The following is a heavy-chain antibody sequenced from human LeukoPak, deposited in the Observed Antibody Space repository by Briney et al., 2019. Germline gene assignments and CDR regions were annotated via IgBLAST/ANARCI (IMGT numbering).Heavy chain of an antibody. CDR2: IKSDGSEK. Sequence: GGSLRLSCAGSGFNFSDHWMRWLGQAPRKGPEGVGDIKSDGSEKYYVHSVKGRFIISRDDARNSLSLQMNSLRAEDTAVYFCARYPYSGSYRSYYYYYMDVWGKGTTVTVSS. CDR1: GFNFSDHW. V-gene: IGHV3-7*01. CDR3: ARYPYSGSYRSYYYYYMDV. J-gene: IGHJ6*03. D-gene: IGHD1-26*01.